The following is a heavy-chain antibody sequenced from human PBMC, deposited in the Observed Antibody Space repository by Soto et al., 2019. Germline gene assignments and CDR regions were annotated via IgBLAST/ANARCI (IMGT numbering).Heavy chain of an antibody. J-gene: IGHJ4*02. Sequence: QMQLQESGPGLVKPSETLSLICTVSSGSITSEQRWSWVRQPPGKGLEWIGEIHHSGSTNDNTSLRSRVTNSVDKSKNQFTLKLNSGTAADTAVYFCTRSFDWYAIDHWGQGTLVIVS. CDR1: SGSITSEQR. CDR2: IHHSGST. CDR3: TRSFDWYAIDH. V-gene: IGHV4-4*02. D-gene: IGHD3-9*01.